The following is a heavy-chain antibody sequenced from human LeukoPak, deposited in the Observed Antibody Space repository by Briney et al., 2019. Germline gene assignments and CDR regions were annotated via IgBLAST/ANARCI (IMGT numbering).Heavy chain of an antibody. CDR3: AKDGDSGSYPAYYGMDV. V-gene: IGHV3-43*02. CDR2: ISGDGGTT. J-gene: IGHJ6*02. CDR1: GFTFNAHA. D-gene: IGHD1-26*01. Sequence: GGSLRLSCAASGFTFNAHAMHWVRQAPGKGLEWVSLISGDGGTTYYADSVKGRFTISRDNSNNSLHLQMNSLRTEDTALYYCAKDGDSGSYPAYYGMDVWGQGTTVTVSS.